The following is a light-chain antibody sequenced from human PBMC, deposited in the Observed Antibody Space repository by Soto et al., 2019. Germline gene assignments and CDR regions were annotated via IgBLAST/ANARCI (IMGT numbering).Light chain of an antibody. CDR1: QSVSDNY. V-gene: IGKV3-20*01. CDR3: QQYCCSPLT. CDR2: GAS. J-gene: IGKJ3*01. Sequence: EILLTQSPGTLSLSPGQSATLSCRASQSVSDNYLAWYQQKPGQAPKLLIYGASSRATGIPDRFSGSGSGTDFTLTISRLEPEDFAVYYCQQYCCSPLTFGPGTKVDVK.